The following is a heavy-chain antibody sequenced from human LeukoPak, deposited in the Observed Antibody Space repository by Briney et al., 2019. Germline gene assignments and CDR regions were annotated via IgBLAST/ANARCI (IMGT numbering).Heavy chain of an antibody. CDR1: GFTFSSSW. CDR3: ARVPRYYYDSSGYYSDY. D-gene: IGHD3-22*01. CDR2: IKKEGSEV. Sequence: PGGSLRLSCVDSGFTFSSSWMCWVRQAPGKGVGWVAYIKKEGSEVYYVDSVKGRFTISRDNAKNSLYLQMNRLRPEDTAVYYCARVPRYYYDSSGYYSDYWGQGTLVTVSS. J-gene: IGHJ4*02. V-gene: IGHV3-7*01.